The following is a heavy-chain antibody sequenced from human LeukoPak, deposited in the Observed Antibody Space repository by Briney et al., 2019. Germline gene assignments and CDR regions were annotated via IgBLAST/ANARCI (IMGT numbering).Heavy chain of an antibody. CDR3: ARALEVGLTETYYFDY. J-gene: IGHJ4*02. CDR2: INPNSGGT. CDR1: GYTFPDYY. Sequence: SASVKVSCKASGYTFPDYYMHWVRQAPGQGREGMGWINPNSGGTNYAQKFQGRVTMTRDTSISTAYMELSRLRSDDTAVYYCARALEVGLTETYYFDYWGQGTLVTVSS. V-gene: IGHV1-2*02. D-gene: IGHD1-14*01.